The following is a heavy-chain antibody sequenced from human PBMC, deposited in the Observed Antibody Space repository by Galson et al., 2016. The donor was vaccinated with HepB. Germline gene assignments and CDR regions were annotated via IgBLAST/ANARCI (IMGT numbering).Heavy chain of an antibody. J-gene: IGHJ4*02. CDR3: ATWRGYGYGIDY. CDR2: IYSGGTT. D-gene: IGHD5-18*01. V-gene: IGHV3-53*01. CDR1: GFSVSSNY. Sequence: SLRLSCAASGFSVSSNYMSWVRQAPGKGLQWVSVIYSGGTTYYADSVRGRFTISRDNSKNTVYLQMNSLRAEDTAVYYCATWRGYGYGIDYWGQGTLVTVSS.